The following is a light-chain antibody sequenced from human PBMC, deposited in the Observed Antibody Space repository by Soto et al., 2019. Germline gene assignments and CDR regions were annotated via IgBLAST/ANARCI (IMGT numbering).Light chain of an antibody. J-gene: IGKJ4*01. CDR1: QGIAPY. CDR3: QKYNSAPLT. V-gene: IGKV1-27*01. Sequence: DVQMTQSPSSLSAFVGDRVTITCRASQGIAPYLAWFQQKPGKVPKLLIYATSTLQPGVPSRFSGSRSGTDFTLTITSLQPEDVATYYCQKYNSAPLTFGGGTKVEIK. CDR2: ATS.